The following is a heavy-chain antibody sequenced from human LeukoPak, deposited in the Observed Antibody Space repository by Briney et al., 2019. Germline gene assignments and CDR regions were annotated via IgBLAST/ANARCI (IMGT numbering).Heavy chain of an antibody. CDR1: GFIFSNYG. Sequence: PGRSLRLSCAASGFIFSNYGRHWVRQAPGKGLEWVAVISYDGSNKYADSVKGRFTISRDNSKNTMFLQMNSLRPDDTAVYYCATTLGSGWKFDYWGQGTLVTVSS. V-gene: IGHV3-30*03. CDR3: ATTLGSGWKFDY. J-gene: IGHJ4*02. CDR2: ISYDGSNK. D-gene: IGHD6-19*01.